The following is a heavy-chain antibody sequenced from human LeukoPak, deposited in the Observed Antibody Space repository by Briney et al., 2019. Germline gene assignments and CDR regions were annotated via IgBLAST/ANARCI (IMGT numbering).Heavy chain of an antibody. CDR2: INPNTGDT. Sequence: GASVKDSCKASGYSFTGYYLHWVRQAPGQGPEWMGWINPNTGDTKNAQKFQGRVTMTRDTSISTGYMELTRLKFDDTAVYYCARVWGSSWKDDAFVIWGPGTMVTVSS. J-gene: IGHJ3*02. CDR1: GYSFTGYY. D-gene: IGHD6-13*01. CDR3: ARVWGSSWKDDAFVI. V-gene: IGHV1-2*02.